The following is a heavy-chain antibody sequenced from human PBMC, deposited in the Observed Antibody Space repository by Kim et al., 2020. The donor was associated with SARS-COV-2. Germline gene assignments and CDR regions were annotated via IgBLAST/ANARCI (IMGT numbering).Heavy chain of an antibody. CDR1: GFTFSSYG. J-gene: IGHJ4*02. Sequence: GGSLRLSCAASGFTFSSYGMHWVRQAPGKGLEWVAVISYDGSNKYYAYSVKGRFTISRDNSKNTLYLQMNSLRAEDKAGYYCAKVGAGYGGQGTLVTVSS. CDR3: AKVGAGY. V-gene: IGHV3-30*18. CDR2: ISYDGSNK.